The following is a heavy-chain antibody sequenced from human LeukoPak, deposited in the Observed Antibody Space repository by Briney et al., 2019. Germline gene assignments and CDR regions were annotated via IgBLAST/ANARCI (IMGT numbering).Heavy chain of an antibody. D-gene: IGHD2-15*01. CDR3: ARGGGNHPTFDY. CDR1: GSIFSSYS. J-gene: IGHJ4*02. CDR2: VSSSSSYI. V-gene: IGHV3-21*01. Sequence: GGSLRLSCAASGSIFSSYSMNWVRQAPGKGLEWVSSVSSSSSYIYYADSVKGRFTISRDNAKNSRYLHMNSLRAEDTAVYCCARGGGNHPTFDYWGQGTLVTVSS.